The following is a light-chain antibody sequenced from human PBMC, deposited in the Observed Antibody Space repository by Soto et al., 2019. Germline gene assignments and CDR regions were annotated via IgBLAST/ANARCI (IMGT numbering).Light chain of an antibody. CDR3: RSYAGSNNYV. J-gene: IGLJ1*01. V-gene: IGLV2-8*01. CDR2: EVS. CDR1: SSDVGGYNY. Sequence: QAVLTQAPSASGSPGQSFTISCTGTSSDVGGYNYVSWYQQHPGKAPKLMIYEVSKRPSGVPDRFSGSKSGNTASLTVSGLQAEDEADYYCRSYAGSNNYVFGTGTKVTVL.